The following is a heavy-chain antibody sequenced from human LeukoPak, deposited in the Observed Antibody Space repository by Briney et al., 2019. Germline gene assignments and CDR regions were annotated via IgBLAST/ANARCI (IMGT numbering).Heavy chain of an antibody. CDR2: ISSSSSYI. CDR3: ARDRLLGGYGDY. J-gene: IGHJ4*02. CDR1: GFTFSCYS. D-gene: IGHD5-12*01. Sequence: PGGSLRLSCAASGFTFSCYSMNWVRRAPGKGLEWVSFISSSSSYIYYADPGKGRFTISRDNPKNSLYLQMNSLRGEDTAVYYCARDRLLGGYGDYWGRGTVVTVSS. V-gene: IGHV3-21*01.